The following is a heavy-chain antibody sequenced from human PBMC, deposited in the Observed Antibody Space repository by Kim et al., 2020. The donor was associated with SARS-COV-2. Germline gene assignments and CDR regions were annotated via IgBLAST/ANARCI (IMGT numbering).Heavy chain of an antibody. J-gene: IGHJ6*02. CDR2: ISWNSGSI. CDR1: GFTFDDYA. D-gene: IGHD5-12*01. Sequence: GGSLRLSCAASGFTFDDYAMHWVRQAPGKGLEWVSGISWNSGSIGYADSVKGRFTISRDNAKNSLYLQMNSLRAEDTALYYCARDSYSVYDLRCYGMDVWAQGPTDTVS. V-gene: IGHV3-9*01. CDR3: ARDSYSVYDLRCYGMDV.